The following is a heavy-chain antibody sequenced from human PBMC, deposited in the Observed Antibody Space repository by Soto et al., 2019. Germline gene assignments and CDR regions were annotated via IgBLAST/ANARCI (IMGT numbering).Heavy chain of an antibody. Sequence: PGGSLRLSCAASGFTFSSYAMHWVRQAPGEGLEWVAVISYDGSNKYYADSVKGRFTISRDNSKNTLYLQMNSLRAEDTAVYYCARAVPHRGANYFDYWGQGTLVTVSS. CDR1: GFTFSSYA. J-gene: IGHJ4*02. V-gene: IGHV3-30-3*01. CDR2: ISYDGSNK. CDR3: ARAVPHRGANYFDY. D-gene: IGHD1-26*01.